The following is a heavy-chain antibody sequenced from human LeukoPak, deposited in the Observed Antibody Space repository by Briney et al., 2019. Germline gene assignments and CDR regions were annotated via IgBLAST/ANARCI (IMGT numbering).Heavy chain of an antibody. CDR3: ARTPSYSRRKTNCFDP. D-gene: IGHD6-13*01. CDR1: GYTFTSYD. V-gene: IGHV1-8*01. CDR2: MNPNSGNT. Sequence: ASVKVSCKASGYTFTSYDINWVRQATGQGLEWMGWMNPNSGNTGYAQKFQGRVTMTRNTSISTAYMELSSLRSEDTAVYYCARTPSYSRRKTNCFDPWGQGTLVTVSS. J-gene: IGHJ5*02.